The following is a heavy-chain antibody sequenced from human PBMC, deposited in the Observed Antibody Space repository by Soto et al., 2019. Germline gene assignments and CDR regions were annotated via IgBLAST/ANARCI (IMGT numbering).Heavy chain of an antibody. CDR2: ISSSSSYI. D-gene: IGHD3-22*01. Sequence: EVQLVESGGGLVKPGGSLRLSCAASGFTFSSYSMNWVRQAPGKGLEWVSSISSSSSYIYYADSVKGRFTISRDNAKNSLYLQMNSLRAEYTAVYYCPRDLLIGYGMDVWGQGTTVTVSS. J-gene: IGHJ6*02. V-gene: IGHV3-21*01. CDR3: PRDLLIGYGMDV. CDR1: GFTFSSYS.